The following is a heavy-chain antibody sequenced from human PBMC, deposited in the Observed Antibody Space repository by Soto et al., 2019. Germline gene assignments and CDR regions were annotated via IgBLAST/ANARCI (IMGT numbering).Heavy chain of an antibody. Sequence: ASVKVSCKASGYTFTSYDINWVRQATGQGLEWMGWMNPNSGNTGYAQKFQGRVTMTRNTSISTAYMELSSLRSEDTAVYYCAREVPYYYDSSGRTLGYYFGYWGQGTLVTVSS. CDR3: AREVPYYYDSSGRTLGYYFGY. CDR2: MNPNSGNT. J-gene: IGHJ4*02. D-gene: IGHD3-22*01. V-gene: IGHV1-8*01. CDR1: GYTFTSYD.